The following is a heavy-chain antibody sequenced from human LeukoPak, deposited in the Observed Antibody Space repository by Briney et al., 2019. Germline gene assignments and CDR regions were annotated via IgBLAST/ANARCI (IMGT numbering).Heavy chain of an antibody. J-gene: IGHJ3*01. Sequence: PGGSLRLSCAASGFTFSGNGMSWVRQAPGKGLECVSYISSSSSTIYYADSVKGRFTISRDNAKNSLYLQMNSLRDEDTAVYYCATNPHSGSWGWGQGTMVTVSS. CDR1: GFTFSGNG. D-gene: IGHD1-26*01. V-gene: IGHV3-48*02. CDR2: ISSSSSTI. CDR3: ATNPHSGSWG.